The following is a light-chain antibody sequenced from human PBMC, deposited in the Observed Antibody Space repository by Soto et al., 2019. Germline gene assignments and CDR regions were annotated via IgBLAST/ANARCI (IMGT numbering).Light chain of an antibody. CDR3: MQVLQAPLS. Sequence: EIVMTQSPLSLPVTPGEPASISCRSSQSLLHSSGSNFLDWYLQEPGQSPQLLIYLGSNRASGVPDRFSGSGSGTDFTLKISRVEAEDVGVYYCMQVLQAPLSFGGGTRVEIK. J-gene: IGKJ4*01. CDR1: QSLLHSSGSNF. CDR2: LGS. V-gene: IGKV2-28*01.